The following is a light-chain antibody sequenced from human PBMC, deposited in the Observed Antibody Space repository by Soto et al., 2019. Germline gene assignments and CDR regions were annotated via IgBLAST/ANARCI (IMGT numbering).Light chain of an antibody. CDR1: QDISKY. CDR2: GAS. V-gene: IGKV1-27*01. J-gene: IGKJ1*01. CDR3: QKYHSAPWT. Sequence: DIQMTQSPSSLSASVGYRFTITCRASQDISKYLAWFQQKPGKAPKLLIYGASSLQSGVPSRFSGGGSGTDFSLTISSLQPEDVATYYCQKYHSAPWTFGQGTTGDIK.